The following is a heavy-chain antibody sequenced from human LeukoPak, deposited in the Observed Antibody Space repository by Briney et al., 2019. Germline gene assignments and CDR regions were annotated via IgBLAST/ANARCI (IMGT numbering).Heavy chain of an antibody. J-gene: IGHJ5*02. D-gene: IGHD6-19*01. Sequence: GGSLRLSCAASGFTFSSYWMSWVRQAPGKGLEWVANIKQDGSEKYYVDSVKGRFTISRDNAKNSLYLQMNSRRAEDTAVYYCARDSSGWYRHQKTWGQGTLVTVSS. V-gene: IGHV3-7*01. CDR3: ARDSSGWYRHQKT. CDR1: GFTFSSYW. CDR2: IKQDGSEK.